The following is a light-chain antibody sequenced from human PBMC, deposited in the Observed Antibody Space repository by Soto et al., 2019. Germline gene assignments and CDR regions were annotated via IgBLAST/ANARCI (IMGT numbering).Light chain of an antibody. V-gene: IGKV3-11*01. Sequence: EVVLTQSPATLSLSPGERATLSCRASQSVSSSLAWYQQKPGQAPRLLVYDASERATGIPARFSGSGSGTDFTLTISSLEPDDSAIYYCQQRSNWPPITFGQGTRLEIK. CDR2: DAS. J-gene: IGKJ5*01. CDR3: QQRSNWPPIT. CDR1: QSVSSS.